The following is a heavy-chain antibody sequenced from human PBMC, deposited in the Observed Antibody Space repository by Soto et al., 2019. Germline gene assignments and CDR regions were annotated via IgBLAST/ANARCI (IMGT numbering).Heavy chain of an antibody. CDR2: ISVSGSNK. CDR1: GFSLTRYG. J-gene: IGHJ4*02. Sequence: WLSRSLACRACGFSLTRYGMHYVHQAPGDGLEWVSLISVSGSNKFYADSVKGRFTISRDNSKNTLYLQMNSLRAEDTAVYYCAKDRRAYYDFWSGYVPHNWGQGTLVTVSS. D-gene: IGHD3-3*01. CDR3: AKDRRAYYDFWSGYVPHN. V-gene: IGHV3-23*01.